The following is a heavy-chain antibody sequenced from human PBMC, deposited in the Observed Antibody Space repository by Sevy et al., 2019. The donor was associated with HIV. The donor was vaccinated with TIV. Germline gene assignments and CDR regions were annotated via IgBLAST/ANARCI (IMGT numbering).Heavy chain of an antibody. D-gene: IGHD2-2*02. CDR1: GYTFTDYY. J-gene: IGHJ6*02. CDR3: AGVVEPAGIDPYYYGVDV. V-gene: IGHV1-2*02. Sequence: ASVKVSCKASGYTFTDYYIHWVRQAPGQGLEWMGWINPKSGGTNYAQKFHGRVTMTRDTSISTAYMELSRLRSDDTAVYYCAGVVEPAGIDPYYYGVDVWGPGATVTVS. CDR2: INPKSGGT.